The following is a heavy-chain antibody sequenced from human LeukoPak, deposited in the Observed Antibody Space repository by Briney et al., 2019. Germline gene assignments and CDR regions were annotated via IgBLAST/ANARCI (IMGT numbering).Heavy chain of an antibody. V-gene: IGHV4-31*03. CDR2: IYYSGST. Sequence: SETLSLTCTVSGGSISSGGYYWSWIRQHPGKGLEWIGSIYYSGSTYYNPSLKSRVTISVDTSKNQFSLKLSAVTAADTAVYYCARDAPSDYGDPGAFDIWGRGTMVTVSS. CDR3: ARDAPSDYGDPGAFDI. D-gene: IGHD4-17*01. J-gene: IGHJ3*02. CDR1: GGSISSGGYY.